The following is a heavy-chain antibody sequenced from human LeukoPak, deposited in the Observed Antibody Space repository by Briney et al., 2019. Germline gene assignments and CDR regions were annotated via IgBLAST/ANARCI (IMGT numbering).Heavy chain of an antibody. V-gene: IGHV3-23*01. CDR3: ARDRAWNYFDY. CDR1: GFTFSTYA. CDR2: ISGSGGST. J-gene: IGHJ4*02. D-gene: IGHD3-3*01. Sequence: GGSLRLSCAASGFTFSTYAMSWVRQAPGKGLEWVSSISGSGGSTYYAASVKGRFTLSRDNSKNTLYLQMDSLRAEDTAVYYCARDRAWNYFDYWGQGTLVTVSS.